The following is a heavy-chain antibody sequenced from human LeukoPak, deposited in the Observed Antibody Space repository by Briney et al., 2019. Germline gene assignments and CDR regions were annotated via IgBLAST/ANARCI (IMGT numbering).Heavy chain of an antibody. CDR1: GGSFSGYY. J-gene: IGHJ4*02. V-gene: IGHV4-34*01. D-gene: IGHD6-13*01. CDR2: INHSGST. Sequence: PSETLSLTCAVYGGSFSGYYWSWIRQPPGKGLEWIGEINHSGSTNYNPSLKSRVTISVDTSKNQFSLKLSSVTAADTAVYYCARGVAAAGPMWYFDYWGQGTLVTVSS. CDR3: ARGVAAAGPMWYFDY.